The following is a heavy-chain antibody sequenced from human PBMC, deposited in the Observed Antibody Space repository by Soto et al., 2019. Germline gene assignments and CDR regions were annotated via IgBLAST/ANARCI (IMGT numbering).Heavy chain of an antibody. V-gene: IGHV5-51*01. Sequence: GESLKISCKGSGYTFTNNWVGWGRQMPGKGKEWMGIIYPGDSDTRYNTSFHSHVTISVDNTITTAYLQWISLKAAAAAMYYCDRSRNLYNSNLLAYWGQGTLVTVSS. CDR3: DRSRNLYNSNLLAY. CDR1: GYTFTNNW. D-gene: IGHD1-7*01. CDR2: IYPGDSDT. J-gene: IGHJ4*02.